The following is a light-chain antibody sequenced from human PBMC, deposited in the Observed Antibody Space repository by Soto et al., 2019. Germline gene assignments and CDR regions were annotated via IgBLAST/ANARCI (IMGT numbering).Light chain of an antibody. CDR2: GTS. CDR1: QSVSSNS. V-gene: IGKV3-20*01. J-gene: IGKJ1*01. CDR3: QQYGDSPPT. Sequence: EIVLTQSPGTLSLSPGESATLSCRASQSVSSNSLAWYRRNPDQPPSLHIYGTSTRATDIPRRFSGSGSGTDFPLTITRLEPEDFAVYFCQQYGDSPPTLGHGTKAEVK.